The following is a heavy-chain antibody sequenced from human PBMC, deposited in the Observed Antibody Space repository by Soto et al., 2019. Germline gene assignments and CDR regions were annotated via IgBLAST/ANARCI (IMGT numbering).Heavy chain of an antibody. CDR3: ARGRASGSYYLLDY. CDR2: INPNSGNI. Sequence: ASVKVSCKASGNTFTSYDINWVRQATGHGLEWMGWINPNSGNIGYAQKFQGRVTMTRDTAIRTAYMEVSRLRSDDTAVYYCARGRASGSYYLLDYWGQGTVVTVS. CDR1: GNTFTSYD. V-gene: IGHV1-8*01. D-gene: IGHD3-10*01. J-gene: IGHJ4*02.